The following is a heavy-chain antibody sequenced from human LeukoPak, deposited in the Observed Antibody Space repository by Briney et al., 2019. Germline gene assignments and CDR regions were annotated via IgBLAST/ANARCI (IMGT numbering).Heavy chain of an antibody. CDR3: AVWGVVVAATHSPYFDY. V-gene: IGHV1-8*03. Sequence: GASVKASCKASGYTFTSYDINWVRQATGQGLEWMGWMNPNSGNTGYAQKFQGRVTITRNTSISTAYMELSSLRSEDTAVYYCAVWGVVVAATHSPYFDYWGQGTLVTVSS. J-gene: IGHJ4*02. D-gene: IGHD2-15*01. CDR2: MNPNSGNT. CDR1: GYTFTSYD.